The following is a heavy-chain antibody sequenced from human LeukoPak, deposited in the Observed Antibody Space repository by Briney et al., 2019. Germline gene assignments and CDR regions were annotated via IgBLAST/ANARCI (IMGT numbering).Heavy chain of an antibody. CDR3: ARDQYYYDSSAYYFRGYFDY. J-gene: IGHJ4*02. Sequence: PGGSLRLSCAASGFTFDDYGMSWVRQAPGKGLEWVSGINWNGGSTGYADSVKGRFTVSRDNFKSTLYLQLNSLRPEDTAVYYCARDQYYYDSSAYYFRGYFDYWGQGALVTVSS. CDR1: GFTFDDYG. D-gene: IGHD3-22*01. CDR2: INWNGGST. V-gene: IGHV3-20*04.